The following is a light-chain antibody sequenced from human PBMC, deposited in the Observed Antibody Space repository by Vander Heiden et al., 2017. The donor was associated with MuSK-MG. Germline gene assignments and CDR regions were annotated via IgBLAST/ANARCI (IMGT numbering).Light chain of an antibody. CDR3: SSYTSSSPYV. J-gene: IGLJ1*01. Sequence: ALTQPSAVAVLPGQSITIGCAWSSSDVGGYNYVSWYQQHPGKSPKLTFYDVSNRPSVVSNLFSGSKAGNTAPLTISGPQAEDDADYYCSSYTSSSPYVFGTGTKFTVL. CDR2: DVS. CDR1: SSDVGGYNY. V-gene: IGLV2-14*03.